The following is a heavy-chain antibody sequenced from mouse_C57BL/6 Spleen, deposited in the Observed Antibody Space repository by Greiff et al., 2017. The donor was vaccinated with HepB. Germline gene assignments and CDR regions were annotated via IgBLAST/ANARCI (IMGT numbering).Heavy chain of an antibody. Sequence: QVQLQQPGAELVMPGASVKLSCKASGYTFTSYWMHWVKHRPGQGLEWIGEIDPSDSYTNYNQKFKGKSTLTVDKSSSTAYMQLSSLTSEDSAVYDCARWDSSGSCAYWGEGTRVTVSA. CDR1: GYTFTSYW. CDR3: ARWDSSGSCAY. D-gene: IGHD3-2*02. V-gene: IGHV1-69*01. CDR2: IDPSDSYT. J-gene: IGHJ3*01.